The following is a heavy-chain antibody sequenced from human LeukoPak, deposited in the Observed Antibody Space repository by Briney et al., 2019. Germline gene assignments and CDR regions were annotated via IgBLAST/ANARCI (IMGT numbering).Heavy chain of an antibody. V-gene: IGHV4-59*01. D-gene: IGHD3-10*02. Sequence: SETLPLTCIVSGGSISTYYWSWIRQPQGKGLEWIAYIYYSGSTNYNPSLKSRVSISVDTSKNQFSLKLNSVTAADTAVYYCARVSRELMFFDYWGQGSLVTVSS. J-gene: IGHJ4*02. CDR2: IYYSGST. CDR3: ARVSRELMFFDY. CDR1: GGSISTYY.